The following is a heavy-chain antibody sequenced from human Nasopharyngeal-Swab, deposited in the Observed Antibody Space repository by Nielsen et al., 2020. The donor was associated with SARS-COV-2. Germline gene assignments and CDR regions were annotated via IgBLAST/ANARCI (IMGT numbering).Heavy chain of an antibody. V-gene: IGHV3-21*01. Sequence: GGSLRLSCAVSGFNFNTYAMSWVRQAPGKGLEWVSSISSTTPYIYYADSVKGRFTISRDNAKNSLYLQMNFLRVEDTAMYYCARDTGGPPNYFDPWGQGTLVTVSS. D-gene: IGHD3-16*01. J-gene: IGHJ5*02. CDR1: GFNFNTYA. CDR3: ARDTGGPPNYFDP. CDR2: ISSTTPYI.